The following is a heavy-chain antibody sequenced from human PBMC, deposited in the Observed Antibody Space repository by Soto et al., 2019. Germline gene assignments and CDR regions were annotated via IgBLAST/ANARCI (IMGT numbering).Heavy chain of an antibody. CDR3: ARDQTDSGGYSEY. D-gene: IGHD3-22*01. CDR2: ISSSSSYI. V-gene: IGHV3-21*01. Sequence: PGGSLRLSCAASGFTFSSYSMNWVRQAPGKGLEWVSSISSSSSYIYYADSVKGRFTISRDNSKNTLYLQLNNLRAEDTAVYFCARDQTDSGGYSEYWGQGTLVTVSS. CDR1: GFTFSSYS. J-gene: IGHJ4*02.